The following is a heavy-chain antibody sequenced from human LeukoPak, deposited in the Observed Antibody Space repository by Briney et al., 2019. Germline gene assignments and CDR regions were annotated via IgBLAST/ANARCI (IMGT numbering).Heavy chain of an antibody. J-gene: IGHJ4*02. CDR1: GFIVTSNY. CDR2: IYSGGRT. CDR3: ARGTDTAMVTRLDY. D-gene: IGHD5-18*01. V-gene: IGHV3-53*05. Sequence: PGGSLRLSCGASGFIVTSNYMNWVRQAPGKGLEWVSVIYSGGRTYYADSVKGRFTISRDNSKNTLYLQMNSLRAEDTAVYYCARGTDTAMVTRLDYWGQGTLVTVSS.